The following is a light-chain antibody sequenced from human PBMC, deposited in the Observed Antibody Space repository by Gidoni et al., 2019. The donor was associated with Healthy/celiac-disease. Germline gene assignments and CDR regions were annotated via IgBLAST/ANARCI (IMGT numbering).Light chain of an antibody. CDR2: WSS. CDR1: QSGLDSSNNKNY. V-gene: IGKV4-1*01. CDR3: EPYCGSPLT. J-gene: IGKJ4*01. Sequence: DNVKSVYLDALAISLGERANIHCKSSQSGLDSSNNKNYLAWDQQKPVQPPKLLLYWSSTREAGVPYRFSCSGSGTDFSLALSSVLAESVPVYYCEPYCGSPLTFGRGTKVEIK.